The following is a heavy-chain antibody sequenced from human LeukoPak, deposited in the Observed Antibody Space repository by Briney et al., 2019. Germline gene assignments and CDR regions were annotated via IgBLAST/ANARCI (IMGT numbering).Heavy chain of an antibody. D-gene: IGHD6-6*01. Sequence: PGGSLRLSCAASGFTFSDYYMSWIRQAPGKGLEWVSYITSSGSTIYYTDSVKGRFTISRDNAKNSLCLQMNSLRAEDTAVYYRARNIVARLDYWGQGTLVTVSS. J-gene: IGHJ4*02. CDR2: ITSSGSTI. V-gene: IGHV3-11*01. CDR1: GFTFSDYY. CDR3: ARNIVARLDY.